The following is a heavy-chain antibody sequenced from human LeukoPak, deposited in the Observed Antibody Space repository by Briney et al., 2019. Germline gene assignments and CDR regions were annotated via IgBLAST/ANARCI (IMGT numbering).Heavy chain of an antibody. V-gene: IGHV3-11*01. CDR2: IGSSGSNI. CDR1: GFRFSDYY. CDR3: AKGGYIVTNHPLEY. Sequence: PGGSLRLSCAASGFRFSDYYMSRIRQVPGKGLEWISYIGSSGSNIYYADSVKGRFTISRDNAKNSVDLQMNSLRVEDTAVYYCAKGGYIVTNHPLEYWGQGTLVTVSS. J-gene: IGHJ4*02. D-gene: IGHD2-15*01.